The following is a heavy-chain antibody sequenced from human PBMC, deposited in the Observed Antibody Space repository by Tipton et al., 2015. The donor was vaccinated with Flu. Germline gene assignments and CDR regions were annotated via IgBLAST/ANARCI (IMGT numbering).Heavy chain of an antibody. V-gene: IGHV4-61*02. J-gene: IGHJ6*02. CDR3: ARAPSGGGVVAARGRYYYYGMDV. CDR2: NYTSGST. D-gene: IGHD2-15*01. CDR1: GGSISSGSYY. Sequence: TLSLTCTVSGGSISSGSYYWSWIRQPAGKGLEWIGRNYTSGSTNYNPSLKSRVTISVDTSKNQFSLKLSSVTAADPAVYYCARAPSGGGVVAARGRYYYYGMDVWGQGTTVTVSS.